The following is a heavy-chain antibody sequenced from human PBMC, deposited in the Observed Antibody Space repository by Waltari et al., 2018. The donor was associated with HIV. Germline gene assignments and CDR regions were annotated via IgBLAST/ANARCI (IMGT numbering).Heavy chain of an antibody. CDR1: GFTFRSYW. J-gene: IGHJ3*02. CDR3: ARENTMTYYDALDI. Sequence: EVQLVESGGGLVKPGGSLRLSCAASGFTFRSYWMHWVRQAPGKGLLWVSCIISEVSTTNYADSVKGRLIISRDNAKNTLYLQMNSRRADDTAVYYCARENTMTYYDALDIWGQGTMVTVSS. V-gene: IGHV3-74*01. CDR2: IISEVSTT. D-gene: IGHD4-17*01.